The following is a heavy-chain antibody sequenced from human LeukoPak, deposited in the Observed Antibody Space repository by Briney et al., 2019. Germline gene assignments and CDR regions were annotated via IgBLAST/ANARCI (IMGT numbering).Heavy chain of an antibody. CDR2: ISSSGSTI. V-gene: IGHV3-11*01. CDR3: AKRRGLELLYYYYMDV. CDR1: GFTFSDYY. D-gene: IGHD1-7*01. J-gene: IGHJ6*03. Sequence: TGGSLRLSCAASGFTFSDYYMSWIRQAPGKGLEWVSYISSSGSTIYYADSVKGRFTISRDNSKNTLYLQMNSLRAEDTAVYYCAKRRGLELLYYYYMDVWGKGTTVTVSS.